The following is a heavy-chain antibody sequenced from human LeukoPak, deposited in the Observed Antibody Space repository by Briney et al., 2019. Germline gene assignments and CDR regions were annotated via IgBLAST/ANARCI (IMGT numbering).Heavy chain of an antibody. V-gene: IGHV3-23*01. CDR2: LSASGGST. J-gene: IGHJ4*02. CDR1: GFTFDDYG. CDR3: AKGGTRASGSYYKTD. Sequence: GGSLRLSCAASGFTFDDYGMSWVRQAPGKGLEWVSALSASGGSTYYADSVKGRFTISRDNSKNTLYLQMNSLRAEDTAVYYCAKGGTRASGSYYKTDWGQGTLVTVSS. D-gene: IGHD3-10*01.